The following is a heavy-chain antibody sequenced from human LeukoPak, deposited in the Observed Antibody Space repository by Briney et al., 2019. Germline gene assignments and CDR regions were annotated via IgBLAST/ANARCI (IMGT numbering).Heavy chain of an antibody. D-gene: IGHD3-9*01. Sequence: GGSLRLSCAASGFTFSIYAMSWVRQAPGKGLEWVSIISGSGTTTYYTDSVKGRFTISRDNSENTVYLQMNSLRAEDTAVYYCAKNLNDISTLYPNPFRGKVMVTHPDAFDIWGKGKRATVFS. V-gene: IGHV3-23*01. CDR3: AKNLNDISTLYPNPFRGKVMVTHPDAFDI. CDR2: ISGSGTTT. CDR1: GFTFSIYA. J-gene: IGHJ3*02.